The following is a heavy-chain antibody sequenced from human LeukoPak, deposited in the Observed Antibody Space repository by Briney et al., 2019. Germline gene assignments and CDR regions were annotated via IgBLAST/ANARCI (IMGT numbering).Heavy chain of an antibody. Sequence: SETLSLTCTVSGYSISSGYYWGWIRQPPGKGLEWIGSIYHSGSTYYNPSLKSRVTISVDTSKNQFSLNLSSVTAADTAVYYCARGVTMIGRLRFDPWGQGTLVTVSS. V-gene: IGHV4-38-2*02. CDR1: GYSISSGYY. J-gene: IGHJ5*02. CDR3: ARGVTMIGRLRFDP. D-gene: IGHD3-22*01. CDR2: IYHSGST.